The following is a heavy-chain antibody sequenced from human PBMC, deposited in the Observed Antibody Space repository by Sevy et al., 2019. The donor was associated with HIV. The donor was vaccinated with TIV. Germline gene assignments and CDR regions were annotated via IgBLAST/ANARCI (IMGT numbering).Heavy chain of an antibody. Sequence: SETLSLTCTVSGGSITSLYWNWIRQPPGKGLKWIANIYYNGHINYNPSLKSPVTLSLDMSKNQFSLRRSSVTAADTAMYYCAGENAWGRGYSWGQGTLVTVSS. J-gene: IGHJ4*02. CDR2: IYYNGHI. CDR1: GGSITSLY. D-gene: IGHD1-26*01. CDR3: AGENAWGRGYS. V-gene: IGHV4-59*08.